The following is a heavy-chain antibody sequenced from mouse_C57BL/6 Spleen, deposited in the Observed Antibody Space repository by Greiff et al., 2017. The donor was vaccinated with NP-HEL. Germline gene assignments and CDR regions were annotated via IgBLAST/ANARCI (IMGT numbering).Heavy chain of an antibody. CDR2: INPSNGGT. CDR3: ARSHYDGNPAY. J-gene: IGHJ3*01. V-gene: IGHV1-53*01. D-gene: IGHD2-1*01. Sequence: QVQLQQPGTELVKPGASVKLSCKASGYTFTSYWMHWVTQRPGHGLEWIGNINPSNGGTNSNEKFKSKATLTVDKSSSTAYMQLSSLTSEDSAVYYCARSHYDGNPAYWGQGTLVTVSA. CDR1: GYTFTSYW.